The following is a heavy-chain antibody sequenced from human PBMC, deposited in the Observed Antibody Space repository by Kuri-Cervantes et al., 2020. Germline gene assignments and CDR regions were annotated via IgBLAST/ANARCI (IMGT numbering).Heavy chain of an antibody. J-gene: IGHJ3*02. CDR3: ARKGNYGDYFYAFDI. V-gene: IGHV4-59*01. CDR1: GGSISSYY. CDR2: IYYSGST. D-gene: IGHD4-17*01. Sequence: SETLSLTCTVSGGSISSYYWSWIRQPPGKGLEWIGYIYYSGSTNYYPSLKSRVTISVDTSKNQFSLKLSSVTAADTAVYYCARKGNYGDYFYAFDIWGQGTMVTVSS.